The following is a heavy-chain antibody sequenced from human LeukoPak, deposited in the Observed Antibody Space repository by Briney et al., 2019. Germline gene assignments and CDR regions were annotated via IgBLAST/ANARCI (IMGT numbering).Heavy chain of an antibody. CDR1: GGSLCTSGYY. CDR3: ARGKLERGWSYYFDS. J-gene: IGHJ4*02. V-gene: IGHV4-39*02. D-gene: IGHD1-1*01. Sequence: SETLSLTCTVSGGSLCTSGYYWGWVRHPPGRGLQWIGRIYFGGIKSYNPSLKSGATISAATSKTHCSLTLKSLTAADTATYYCARGKLERGWSYYFDSWGEGTPVILSA. CDR2: IYFGGIK.